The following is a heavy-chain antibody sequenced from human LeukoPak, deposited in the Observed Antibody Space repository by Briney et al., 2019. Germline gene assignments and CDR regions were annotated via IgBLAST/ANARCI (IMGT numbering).Heavy chain of an antibody. CDR3: ATYSITMIRGVSYSYYGMDV. CDR2: ISGYNGDT. V-gene: IGHV1-18*01. CDR1: GYTFTSYG. J-gene: IGHJ6*02. Sequence: ASVKVSCKASGYTFTSYGISWVRQAPGQGLEWMGWISGYNGDTDYAQKFQGRVTMTTDTSTNTAYMELRSLRSDDTAVYYCATYSITMIRGVSYSYYGMDVWGHGTTVTVSS. D-gene: IGHD3-10*01.